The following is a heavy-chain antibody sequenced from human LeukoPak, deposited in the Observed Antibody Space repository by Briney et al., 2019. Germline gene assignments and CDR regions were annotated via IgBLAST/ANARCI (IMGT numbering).Heavy chain of an antibody. V-gene: IGHV3-53*01. D-gene: IGHD6-19*01. Sequence: GGSLRLSCAASGFTVSNNYMSWVRQAPGKGLEWVSIIYSSDRTYYADSAEGRFTISRDNSKNTLFLQMNSLRAEDTAVYYCARAVTNIAVGDYWGQGTLVTVSS. CDR1: GFTVSNNY. J-gene: IGHJ4*02. CDR3: ARAVTNIAVGDY. CDR2: IYSSDRT.